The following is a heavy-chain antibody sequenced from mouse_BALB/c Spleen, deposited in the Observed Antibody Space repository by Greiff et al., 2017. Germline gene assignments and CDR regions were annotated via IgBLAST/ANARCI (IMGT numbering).Heavy chain of an antibody. CDR1: GYSITSGYY. CDR3: AREDYGYSYYFDY. Sequence: DVQLVESGPGLVKPSQSLSLTCSVTGYSITSGYYWNWIRQFPGNKLEWMGYISYDGSNNYNPSLKNRISITRDTSKNQFFLKLNSVTTEDTATYYCAREDYGYSYYFDYWGQGTTLTVSS. CDR2: ISYDGSN. D-gene: IGHD1-2*01. J-gene: IGHJ2*01. V-gene: IGHV3-6*02.